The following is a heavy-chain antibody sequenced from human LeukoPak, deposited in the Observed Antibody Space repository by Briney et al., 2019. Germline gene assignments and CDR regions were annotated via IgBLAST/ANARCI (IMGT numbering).Heavy chain of an antibody. CDR3: TREAAAGIDY. CDR1: GSTFSTYW. J-gene: IGHJ4*02. V-gene: IGHV3-7*01. CDR2: IKQDGSEK. D-gene: IGHD6-13*01. Sequence: GGSLRLXCAASGSTFSTYWMSWVRQAPGKGLEWVANIKQDGSEKYYLDSVKGRFTISRDNAKNSLYLQMNSLRAEDTAVYFCTREAAAGIDYWGQGTLVTVSS.